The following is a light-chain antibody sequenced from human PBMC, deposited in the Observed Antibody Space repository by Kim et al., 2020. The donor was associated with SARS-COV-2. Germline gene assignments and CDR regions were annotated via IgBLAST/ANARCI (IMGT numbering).Light chain of an antibody. CDR2: DVS. V-gene: IGKV3-11*01. CDR3: QQRNSWPRT. Sequence: LFPGERAPLSCRASQSISTYLAWYQQKPGQAPRLLIYDVSNRATGLPARFSGSGSGTDFTLTISSLEPEDFAVYYCQQRNSWPRTFGQGTKVDIK. CDR1: QSISTY. J-gene: IGKJ1*01.